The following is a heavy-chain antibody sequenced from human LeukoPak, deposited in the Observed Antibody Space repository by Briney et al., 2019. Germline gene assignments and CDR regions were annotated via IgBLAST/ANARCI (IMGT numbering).Heavy chain of an antibody. D-gene: IGHD6-19*01. CDR1: GYTFTDYY. V-gene: IGHV1-69-2*01. CDR2: VDPEDGET. Sequence: GASVKVSCKASGYTFTDYYMHWVQQAPGKGLEWMGRVDPEDGETIYAEKFQGRVTITADTSTDTAYMELSSLRSEDTAVYYCATPGSGWFGGGGHDAFDIWGQGTMVTVSS. CDR3: ATPGSGWFGGGGHDAFDI. J-gene: IGHJ3*02.